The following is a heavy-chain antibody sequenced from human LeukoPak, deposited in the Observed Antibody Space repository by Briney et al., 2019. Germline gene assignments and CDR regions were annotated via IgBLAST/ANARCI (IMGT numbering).Heavy chain of an antibody. D-gene: IGHD2-21*02. V-gene: IGHV5-51*01. Sequence: GESLKISCKGSGYSFTSYWIGWVRQMPGKGLEWMGIIYPGDSDTRYSPSFQGQVIISADRSISTAYLQWSSLKASDTAVYYCARRAYCGGDCYLDYWGQGTLVTVSS. J-gene: IGHJ4*02. CDR2: IYPGDSDT. CDR1: GYSFTSYW. CDR3: ARRAYCGGDCYLDY.